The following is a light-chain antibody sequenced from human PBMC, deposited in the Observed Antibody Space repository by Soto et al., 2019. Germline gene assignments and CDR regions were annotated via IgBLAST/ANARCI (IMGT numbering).Light chain of an antibody. J-gene: IGKJ1*01. CDR1: QSISSW. CDR3: QQYNRYSVT. V-gene: IGKV1-5*01. CDR2: DAS. Sequence: DIQMTQSPSTLSASVGDRVTITCRASQSISSWLAWYQQKPGKAPKLLIYDASSLESGVPSRFSGSGSGTEFTLTISSLQPDDFATYYCQQYNRYSVTFGQGTKVDIK.